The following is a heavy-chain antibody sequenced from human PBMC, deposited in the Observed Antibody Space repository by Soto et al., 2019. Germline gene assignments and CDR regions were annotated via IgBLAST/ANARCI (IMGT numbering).Heavy chain of an antibody. V-gene: IGHV3-23*01. CDR1: GFNFSSYA. D-gene: IGHD2-2*01. J-gene: IGHJ6*02. Sequence: GGSLRLSCAASGFNFSSYAMSWVRQAPGKGLEWVSAISGSGGSTYYADSVKGRFTISRDNSKNTLYLQMNSLRAEDTAVYYCAKDMADIVVVPAAAAAYYYYGMDVWGQGTTVTVSS. CDR3: AKDMADIVVVPAAAAAYYYYGMDV. CDR2: ISGSGGST.